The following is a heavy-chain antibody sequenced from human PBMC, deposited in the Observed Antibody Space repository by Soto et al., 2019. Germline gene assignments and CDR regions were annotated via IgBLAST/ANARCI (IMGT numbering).Heavy chain of an antibody. CDR2: ILYSGST. CDR1: DGSIRSFY. V-gene: IGHV4-59*01. CDR3: ARDVGFYGSGSYGYMDV. D-gene: IGHD3-10*01. J-gene: IGHJ6*03. Sequence: SETLSLTCTVSDGSIRSFYWSWIRQPPGNGLEWIGYILYSGSTNYNPSLKNRVTISVDTSKNQFSLKLSSVTAADTAVYYCARDVGFYGSGSYGYMDVWGKGTTVTVSS.